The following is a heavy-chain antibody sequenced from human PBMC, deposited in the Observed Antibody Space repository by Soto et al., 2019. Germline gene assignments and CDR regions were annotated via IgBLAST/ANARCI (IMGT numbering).Heavy chain of an antibody. CDR2: IIPIFGSP. V-gene: IGHV1-69*06. D-gene: IGHD1-26*01. Sequence: QVQLVQSGAEVKKPGSSVKVSCKASGGTFSSYAFSWVRQAPGQGLEWMGGIIPIFGSPNHAQKFQGRVTITADKSTSTIYMELSSLTSEDTAVYFCARGGADTGRSYALWYLDLWGRGTLVTVSA. J-gene: IGHJ2*01. CDR3: ARGGADTGRSYALWYLDL. CDR1: GGTFSSYA.